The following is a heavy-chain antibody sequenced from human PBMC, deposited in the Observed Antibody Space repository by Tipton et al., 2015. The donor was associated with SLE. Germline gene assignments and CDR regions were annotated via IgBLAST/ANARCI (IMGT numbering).Heavy chain of an antibody. V-gene: IGHV3-21*01. CDR1: GFTFSSYS. J-gene: IGHJ4*02. CDR2: ISSSSSYI. Sequence: GSLRLSCAASGFTFSSYSMNWVRQAPGKGLEWVSSISSSSSYIYYADSVKSRFTISRDNAKNSLYLQMNSLRAEDTAVYYCAREITYYYDSSGYSDWGQGTLVTVSS. CDR3: AREITYYYDSSGYSD. D-gene: IGHD3-22*01.